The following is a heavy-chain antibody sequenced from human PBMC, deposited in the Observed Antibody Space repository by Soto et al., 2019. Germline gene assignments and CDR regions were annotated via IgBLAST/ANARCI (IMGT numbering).Heavy chain of an antibody. CDR1: GFTFSNYW. J-gene: IGHJ4*02. CDR3: ARLGYDVDY. D-gene: IGHD2-15*01. CDR2: IKQDGSEK. V-gene: IGHV3-7*01. Sequence: GGSLRLSCAASGFTFSNYWMTWVRQAPGKGLEWVANIKQDGSEKYYVDSVKGRFTISRDNARNALYLHMNSLRAEDTAVYYCARLGYDVDYWGQGTLVTVSS.